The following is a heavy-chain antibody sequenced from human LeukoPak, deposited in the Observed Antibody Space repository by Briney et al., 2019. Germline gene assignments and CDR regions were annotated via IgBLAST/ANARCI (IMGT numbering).Heavy chain of an antibody. CDR2: IYYSGST. Sequence: SETLSLTCTVSGGSISSSNYYWGWIRQPPGKGLEWIGNIYYSGSTYYNPSLKSRVTISVDTSKNQFSLKLSSVTAADTAVYYCARDAGIAVAGTLDYWGQGTLVTVSS. J-gene: IGHJ4*02. V-gene: IGHV4-39*07. D-gene: IGHD6-19*01. CDR1: GGSISSSNYY. CDR3: ARDAGIAVAGTLDY.